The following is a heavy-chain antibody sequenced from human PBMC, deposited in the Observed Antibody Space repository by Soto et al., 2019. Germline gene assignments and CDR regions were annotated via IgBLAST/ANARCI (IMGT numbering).Heavy chain of an antibody. D-gene: IGHD2-21*01. CDR1: GSSFSGYY. V-gene: IGHV4-34*01. Sequence: AETLSLTCAAYGSSFSGYYWSWIRQPPGKGLEWIGDITHSGKTNYNPTLQSRLTISADTSMNQYSLTMSSVTAAETAIYFYVRESMWPCGRYYYYGMDDWGQGTTVTVSS. J-gene: IGHJ6*02. CDR2: ITHSGKT. CDR3: VRESMWPCGRYYYYGMDD.